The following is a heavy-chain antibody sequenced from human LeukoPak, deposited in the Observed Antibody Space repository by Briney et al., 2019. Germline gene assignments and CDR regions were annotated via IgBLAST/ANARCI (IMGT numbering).Heavy chain of an antibody. CDR1: GGSISSYY. V-gene: IGHV4-59*08. CDR2: IYYSGST. D-gene: IGHD2-15*01. Sequence: PSETLSLTCTVSGGSISSYYWNWIRQPPGKGLEWIGYIYYSGSTNYNPSLKSRVTISVDTSKNQFSLKLSSVTAADTAVYYCARHDLGYCSGGSCELNDWFDPWGQGTLVTVSS. CDR3: ARHDLGYCSGGSCELNDWFDP. J-gene: IGHJ5*02.